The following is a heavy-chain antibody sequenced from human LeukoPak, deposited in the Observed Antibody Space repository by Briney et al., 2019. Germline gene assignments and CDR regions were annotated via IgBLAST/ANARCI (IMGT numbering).Heavy chain of an antibody. D-gene: IGHD2/OR15-2a*01. CDR3: ARGGLNSLLPY. Sequence: TSQTLSLTCAVSGGSVGSDDYYWNWIRQSPGKGLEWIGYIYYNGNTYYNPSLRSRVTISLDTFRNHFTLNLSSVTAADTAKYYCARGGLNSLLPYWGQGTLVAVSS. J-gene: IGHJ4*02. V-gene: IGHV4-30-4*01. CDR2: IYYNGNT. CDR1: GGSVGSDDYY.